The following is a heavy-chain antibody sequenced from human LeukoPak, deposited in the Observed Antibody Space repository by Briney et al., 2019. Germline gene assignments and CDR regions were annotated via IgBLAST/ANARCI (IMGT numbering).Heavy chain of an antibody. D-gene: IGHD6-6*01. J-gene: IGHJ1*01. CDR3: ARRGRSIAARPGYFQH. V-gene: IGHV4-34*01. CDR2: INHSGST. CDR1: GGSFSGYY. Sequence: PSETLSLTCAVYGGSFSGYYWSWIRQPPGKGLEWIGEINHSGSTNYNPSLKSRVTISVDTSKNQFSLKLSSVTAADTAVYYCARRGRSIAARPGYFQHWGQGTLVTVSS.